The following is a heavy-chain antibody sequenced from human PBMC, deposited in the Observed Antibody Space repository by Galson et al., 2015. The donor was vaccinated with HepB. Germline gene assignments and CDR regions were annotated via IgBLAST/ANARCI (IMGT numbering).Heavy chain of an antibody. J-gene: IGHJ4*02. Sequence: QSGAEVKKPGESLKISCKGSGYSFTSYWIGWVRQMPGKGLEWMGIIYPGDSDTRYSPSFQGQVTISADKSISTAYLQWSSLKASDTAMYYCARQPEGVGYGDYDLPLDYFDYWGQGTLVTVSS. V-gene: IGHV5-51*01. CDR3: ARQPEGVGYGDYDLPLDYFDY. CDR2: IYPGDSDT. D-gene: IGHD4-17*01. CDR1: GYSFTSYW.